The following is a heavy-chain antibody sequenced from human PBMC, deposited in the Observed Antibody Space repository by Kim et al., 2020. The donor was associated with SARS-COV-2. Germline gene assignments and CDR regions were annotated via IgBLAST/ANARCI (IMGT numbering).Heavy chain of an antibody. Sequence: SETLSLTCSVSLGPINSRYYFWAWVRQSPGTGLEWIGAIYYDGSTYYNPFLGSRVSIYVDTIQNQLSMTLTSVTAADTATYYCARLIGTHGPGSRLPSACEIWSQGTVITVSP. J-gene: IGHJ3*02. CDR1: LGPINSRYYF. D-gene: IGHD3-10*01. CDR3: ARLIGTHGPGSRLPSACEI. CDR2: IYYDGST. V-gene: IGHV4-39*01.